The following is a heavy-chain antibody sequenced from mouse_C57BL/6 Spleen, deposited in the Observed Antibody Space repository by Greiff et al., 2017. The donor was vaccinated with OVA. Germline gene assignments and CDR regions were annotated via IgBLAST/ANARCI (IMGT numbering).Heavy chain of an antibody. Sequence: QVQLQQSGAELARPGASVKLSCKASGYTFTSYGISWVKQRTGQGLEWIGEIYPRSGNTYYNEKFKGKATLTADKSSSTAYMELRSLTSEDSAVYFCAYYGSSYWYMDVWGTGTTVTVSS. CDR2: IYPRSGNT. J-gene: IGHJ1*03. CDR3: AYYGSSYWYMDV. D-gene: IGHD1-1*01. V-gene: IGHV1-81*01. CDR1: GYTFTSYG.